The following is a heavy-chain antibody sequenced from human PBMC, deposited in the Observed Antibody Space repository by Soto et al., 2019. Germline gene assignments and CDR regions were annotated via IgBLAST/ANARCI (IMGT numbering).Heavy chain of an antibody. V-gene: IGHV3-30-3*01. Sequence: GGSLRLSCAASGFTFSSYAMHWVRQAPGKGLEWVAVISYDGSNKYYADSVKGRFTISRDNSKNTLYLQMNSLRAEDTAVYYCAREAVGATDWFDPWGQGTLVTVSS. CDR2: ISYDGSNK. J-gene: IGHJ5*02. D-gene: IGHD1-26*01. CDR1: GFTFSSYA. CDR3: AREAVGATDWFDP.